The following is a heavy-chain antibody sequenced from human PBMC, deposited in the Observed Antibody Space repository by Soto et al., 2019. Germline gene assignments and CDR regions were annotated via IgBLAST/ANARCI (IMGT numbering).Heavy chain of an antibody. J-gene: IGHJ4*02. CDR3: ARIPYDNSGTIFDY. V-gene: IGHV5-51*01. Sequence: HGESLKISCKGSGYSFTSYWICWVRQMPGKGLELXGIXXPXXSXTXXXPXXXGHVTISADKSISATYLQWNNLKAEDTAVYYCARIPYDNSGTIFDYWGQGTQVTASS. CDR2: XXPXXSXT. CDR1: GYSFTSYW. D-gene: IGHD3-22*01.